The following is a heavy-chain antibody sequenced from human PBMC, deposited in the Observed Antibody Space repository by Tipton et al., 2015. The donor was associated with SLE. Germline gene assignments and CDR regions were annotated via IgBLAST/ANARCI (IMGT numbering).Heavy chain of an antibody. D-gene: IGHD2-8*01. J-gene: IGHJ5*02. CDR3: VRDGFCRDGVCYRNWFDP. CDR1: RGSFSGYH. CDR2: INYSGST. V-gene: IGHV4-34*01. Sequence: TLSLTCTIYRGSFSGYHWSWIRQPPGKGLEWIGEINYSGSTNYNPSLKSRVTISIETSKNQFSLKLTSVTAADTAVYYCVRDGFCRDGVCYRNWFDPWGPGSLVTVSS.